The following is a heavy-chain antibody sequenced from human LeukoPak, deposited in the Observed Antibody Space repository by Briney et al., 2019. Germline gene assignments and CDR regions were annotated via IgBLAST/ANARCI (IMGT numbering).Heavy chain of an antibody. CDR2: IYYSGSI. J-gene: IGHJ6*03. CDR3: SRTTVARNYYYYYYMDV. D-gene: IGHD4-11*01. CDR1: GGSISSGGHY. V-gene: IGHV4-31*03. Sequence: NSSEPLSLTCTVSGGSISSGGHYWSWIRLHPGKGLEWIGYIYYSGSIYYNPSLKSRVTISVDTSKNQFSLKLSSVTAADTAVYYCSRTTVARNYYYYYYMDVWGKGTTVTVSS.